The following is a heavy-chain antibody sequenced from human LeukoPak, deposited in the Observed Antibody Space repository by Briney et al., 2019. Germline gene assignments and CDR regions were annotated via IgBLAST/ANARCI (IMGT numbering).Heavy chain of an antibody. CDR1: GGTFSSYA. V-gene: IGHV1-2*06. J-gene: IGHJ4*02. D-gene: IGHD2/OR15-2a*01. CDR3: AKAKTIVGTFGFDY. Sequence: GPSVKVSCKASGGTFSSYAISWVRQAPGQGLEWVGRINPNSGGTNYAQKFQGRVTMTRDTSISTAYMELTRLTSDDTAVYYCAKAKTIVGTFGFDYWGQGTLVTVSS. CDR2: INPNSGGT.